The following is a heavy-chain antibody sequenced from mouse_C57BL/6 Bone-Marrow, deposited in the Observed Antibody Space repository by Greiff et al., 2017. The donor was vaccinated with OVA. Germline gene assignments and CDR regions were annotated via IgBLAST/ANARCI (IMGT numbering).Heavy chain of an antibody. CDR3: ARGPFAY. Sequence: VQLQQSGSELRSPGSSVKLSCKDFDSEVFPIAYMSWVRQKPGHGFEWIGGILPSIGRTIYGEKFEDKATLYADTLSNTAYLQLNSLTAEDSAIYYCARGPFAYWGQGTLVTVSA. CDR1: DSEVFPIAY. J-gene: IGHJ3*01. V-gene: IGHV15-2*01. CDR2: ILPSIGRT.